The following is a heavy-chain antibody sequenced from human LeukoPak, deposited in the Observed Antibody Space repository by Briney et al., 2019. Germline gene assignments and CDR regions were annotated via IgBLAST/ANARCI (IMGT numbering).Heavy chain of an antibody. J-gene: IGHJ4*02. CDR2: VHFTGNT. Sequence: PSETLSLTCIVSDGSISNYHWSWIRKPAGKGLEWIGRVHFTGNTNYNPYFKSRLTMSVDTSKSQFSLNLKSVTAADTATYYCARERRDFWSGHYDSWGQGILVTVPS. CDR1: DGSISNYH. V-gene: IGHV4-4*07. CDR3: ARERRDFWSGHYDS. D-gene: IGHD3-3*01.